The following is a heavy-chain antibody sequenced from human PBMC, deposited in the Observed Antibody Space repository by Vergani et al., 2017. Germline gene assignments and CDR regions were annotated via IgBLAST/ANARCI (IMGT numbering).Heavy chain of an antibody. J-gene: IGHJ3*02. D-gene: IGHD6-19*01. Sequence: QVQLVQSGAEVKKPGASVKVSCKASGYTFTSYGLSWLRQAPGQGLEWMGWISAYNGTTNYAQKLQGRVTMTTDPSTSTAYMELWSLRSDDTAVYYCARCIAVAGFRAFDIWGQGTMVTVSS. CDR3: ARCIAVAGFRAFDI. CDR2: ISAYNGTT. CDR1: GYTFTSYG. V-gene: IGHV1-18*04.